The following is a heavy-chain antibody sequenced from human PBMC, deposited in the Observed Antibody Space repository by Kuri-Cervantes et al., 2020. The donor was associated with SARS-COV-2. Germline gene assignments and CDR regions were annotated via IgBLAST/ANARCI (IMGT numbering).Heavy chain of an antibody. CDR2: IWYDGSNK. CDR3: ARGLSTVLGEDYFDY. D-gene: IGHD2-8*01. CDR1: GFTFSSYG. Sequence: GESLKISCAASGFTFSSYGMHWVRQAPGKGLEWVAVIWYDGSNKYYADSVKGRFTISRDNSKNTLYLQMNSLRAEDTAVYYCARGLSTVLGEDYFDYWGQGTLVTVSS. V-gene: IGHV3-33*01. J-gene: IGHJ4*02.